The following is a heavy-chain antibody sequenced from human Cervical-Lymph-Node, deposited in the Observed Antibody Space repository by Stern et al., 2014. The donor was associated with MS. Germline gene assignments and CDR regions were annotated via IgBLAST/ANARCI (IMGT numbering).Heavy chain of an antibody. CDR2: IKPDGSEK. CDR1: GFTFSSYW. J-gene: IGHJ4*02. V-gene: IGHV3-7*01. Sequence: VQLVESGGGLVQPGGSLRLSCEASGFTFSSYWMTWVRQAPGKGLEWVANIKPDGSEKYYVDSVKGRFTISRDNPENSLFLQMNSLRAEDTAVYYCARVNLDFWGQGALVTVSS. CDR3: ARVNLDF.